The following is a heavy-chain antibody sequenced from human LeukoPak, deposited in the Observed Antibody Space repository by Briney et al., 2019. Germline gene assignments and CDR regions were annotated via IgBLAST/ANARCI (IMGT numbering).Heavy chain of an antibody. CDR1: GFTFSSYA. V-gene: IGHV3-30-3*01. CDR2: ISYDGSNK. D-gene: IGHD6-19*01. J-gene: IGHJ4*02. CDR3: AKDPISGQWQVQFDY. Sequence: GGSLRLSCAASGFTFSSYAMHWVRQAPGKGLEWVAVISYDGSNKYYADSVKGRFTISRDNSKNTLYLQMNSLRAEDTAVYYCAKDPISGQWQVQFDYWGQGTLVTVSS.